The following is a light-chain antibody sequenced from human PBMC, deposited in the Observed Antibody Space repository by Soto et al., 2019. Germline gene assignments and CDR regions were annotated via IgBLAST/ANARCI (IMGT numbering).Light chain of an antibody. CDR2: DAS. J-gene: IGKJ1*01. CDR1: QSISSW. Sequence: MTPYACTLSAYVKNRVRIACRTSQSISSWLAWYQQKPGKAPKLLIYDASSLESGIPSRYSGSGSGTDFTLTIRSLQHEDFATHYCQEDARYSPWRFADGTKVDIK. CDR3: QEDARYSPWR. V-gene: IGKV1-5*01.